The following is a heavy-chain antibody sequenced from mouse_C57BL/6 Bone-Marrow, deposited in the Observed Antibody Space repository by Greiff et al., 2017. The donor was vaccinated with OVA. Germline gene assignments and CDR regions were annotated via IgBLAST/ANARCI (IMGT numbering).Heavy chain of an antibody. CDR1: GYAFSSSW. CDR3: ANHYYGSSYFDY. D-gene: IGHD1-1*01. Sequence: QVQLQQSGPELVKPGASVKISCKASGYAFSSSWLNWVKQRPGQGLEWIGRIYPGDGDTNYNGKFKGKATLTADKSSSTAYMQLSSLTSEDSAVYFCANHYYGSSYFDYWGQGTTLTVSS. CDR2: IYPGDGDT. J-gene: IGHJ2*01. V-gene: IGHV1-82*01.